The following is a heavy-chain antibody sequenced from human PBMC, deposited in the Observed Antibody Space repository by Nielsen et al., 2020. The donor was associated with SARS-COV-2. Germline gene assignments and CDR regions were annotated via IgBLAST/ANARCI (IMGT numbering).Heavy chain of an antibody. CDR2: ISSSSSYI. J-gene: IGHJ4*02. D-gene: IGHD3-10*01. CDR1: EFTFSSYS. Sequence: GESLKISCTASEFTFSSYSMNWVRQAPGKGLEWVSSISSSSSYIYYVGSVKGRFTISRDNAKNSLYLQMNSLRAEDTAVYYCARDEGSGSYVDYWGQGTLVTVSS. V-gene: IGHV3-21*01. CDR3: ARDEGSGSYVDY.